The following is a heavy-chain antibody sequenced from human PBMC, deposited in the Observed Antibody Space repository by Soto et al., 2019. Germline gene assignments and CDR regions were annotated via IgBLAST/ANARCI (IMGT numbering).Heavy chain of an antibody. V-gene: IGHV1-69*09. Sequence: QVQLVQSGAEVKKPGSSVKVSCKASGGTFSSYAISWVRQAPGQGLEWMVMINPSVGSTTYAQNFQGRVTMTTDTSTSTVYMELSSLRSEDTAVYYCARPFRGVTALALDYWGQGTLVTVSS. D-gene: IGHD3-10*01. CDR3: ARPFRGVTALALDY. CDR2: INPSVGST. J-gene: IGHJ4*02. CDR1: GGTFSSYA.